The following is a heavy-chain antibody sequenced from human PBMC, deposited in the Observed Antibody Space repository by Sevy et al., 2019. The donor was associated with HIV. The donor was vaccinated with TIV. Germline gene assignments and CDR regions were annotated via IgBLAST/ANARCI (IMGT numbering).Heavy chain of an antibody. CDR1: GFTFSSYS. Sequence: GGSLRLSCAASGFTFSSYSMNWVRQAPGKGLEWVSSISSSSSYIYYADSVKGRFTISRDNAKNSLYLQMNSLRAEDTAVYYCARDNEYYYDSSGYQKPLFDYWGQGTLVTVSS. J-gene: IGHJ4*02. D-gene: IGHD3-22*01. V-gene: IGHV3-21*01. CDR2: ISSSSSYI. CDR3: ARDNEYYYDSSGYQKPLFDY.